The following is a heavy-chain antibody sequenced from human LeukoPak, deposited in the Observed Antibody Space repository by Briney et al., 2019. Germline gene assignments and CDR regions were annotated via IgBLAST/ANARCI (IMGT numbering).Heavy chain of an antibody. J-gene: IGHJ4*02. V-gene: IGHV3-23*01. CDR2: ISGSGGST. CDR3: ARDVSGGLDY. D-gene: IGHD2-15*01. CDR1: GFTFSSYA. Sequence: GGSLRLSCAASGFTFSSYAMSWVRQAPGKGLEWVSTISGSGGSTNYADPVKGRFTISRDNSKNTLYLQMNSLRAEDTAVYYCARDVSGGLDYWGQGTLVTVSS.